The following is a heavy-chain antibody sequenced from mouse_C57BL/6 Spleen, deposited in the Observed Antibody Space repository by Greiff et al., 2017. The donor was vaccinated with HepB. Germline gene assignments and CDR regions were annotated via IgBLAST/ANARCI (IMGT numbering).Heavy chain of an antibody. CDR2: IDPSDSET. Sequence: QVQLQQPGAELVRPGSSVKLSCKASGYTFTSYWMHWVKQRPIQGLEWIGNIDPSDSETHYNQKFKDKATLTVDKSSSTAYIQLSSLTSEDSAVYDSARRGRAMEYRGQGTSVAVSS. J-gene: IGHJ4*01. D-gene: IGHD3-3*01. CDR3: ARRGRAMEY. CDR1: GYTFTSYW. V-gene: IGHV1-52*01.